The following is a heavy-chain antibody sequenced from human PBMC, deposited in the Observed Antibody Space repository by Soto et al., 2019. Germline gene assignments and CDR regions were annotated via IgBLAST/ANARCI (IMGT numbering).Heavy chain of an antibody. Sequence: GGSLRLSCVASGFIFDSYAFYWVRQAPGKGLEWVAIISYDGSKKYYSDSVKGRFTISRDDSKNTLYLQVASLRTEDTAFYYCAKGKYYDSSGPMDFDYWGQGTLVTVSS. CDR2: ISYDGSKK. V-gene: IGHV3-30*18. J-gene: IGHJ4*02. D-gene: IGHD3-22*01. CDR1: GFIFDSYA. CDR3: AKGKYYDSSGPMDFDY.